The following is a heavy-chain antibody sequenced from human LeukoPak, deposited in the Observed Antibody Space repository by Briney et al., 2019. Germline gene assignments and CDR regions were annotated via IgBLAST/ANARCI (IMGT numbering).Heavy chain of an antibody. D-gene: IGHD3-16*02. J-gene: IGHJ3*02. Sequence: SETLSLTCTVSGGSISSSSYYWGWIRQPPGKGLEWIGSIYYSGSTYYNPSLKSRVTISVDTSKNQFSLKLSSVTAADTAVYYCARHGRDYVWGSYRQTDAFDIWGQGTTVTVSS. CDR3: ARHGRDYVWGSYRQTDAFDI. CDR2: IYYSGST. CDR1: GGSISSSSYY. V-gene: IGHV4-39*01.